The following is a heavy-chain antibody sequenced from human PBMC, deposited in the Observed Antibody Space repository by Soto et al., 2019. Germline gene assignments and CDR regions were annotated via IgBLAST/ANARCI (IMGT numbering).Heavy chain of an antibody. J-gene: IGHJ5*02. V-gene: IGHV4-59*08. Sequence: SETLSLTCTVSGGSISRYYWSWIRQPPGKGLEWIGYMYNTGSTVYNPPFKSRVTISVDTSKNQFSLKLSSVTAADTAVYYCARHQSHSSSYVDPWGQGILVTVSS. CDR3: ARHQSHSSSYVDP. CDR1: GGSISRYY. CDR2: MYNTGST. D-gene: IGHD6-13*01.